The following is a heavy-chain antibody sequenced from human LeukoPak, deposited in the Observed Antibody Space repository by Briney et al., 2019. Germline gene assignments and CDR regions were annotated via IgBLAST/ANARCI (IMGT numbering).Heavy chain of an antibody. J-gene: IGHJ4*02. D-gene: IGHD2-15*01. CDR2: IYSGGST. V-gene: IGHV3-66*01. CDR1: GFAVSSNY. Sequence: GGSLRLSCAASGFAVSSNYMSWVRQAPGKRLEWVSVIYSGGSTYYADSVKGRFTISRDNSKNTLYLQMNSLRAEDTAVYYCAHLVVVVAARVYYFDYWGQGTLVTVSS. CDR3: AHLVVVVAARVYYFDY.